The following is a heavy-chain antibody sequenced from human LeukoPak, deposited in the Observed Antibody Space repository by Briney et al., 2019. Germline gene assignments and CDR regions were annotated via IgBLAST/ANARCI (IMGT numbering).Heavy chain of an antibody. CDR3: ARKSPTSGSYGWYFDY. J-gene: IGHJ4*02. V-gene: IGHV4-59*01. CDR1: GGSISNYY. D-gene: IGHD1-26*01. CDR2: IYHSGAT. Sequence: SETLSLTCTVSGGSISNYYWSWIRQPPGKGLEWIGYIYHSGATNYNPSLRSRVTKSVDTSNNQFSLNLRSVTAADTAIYYCARKSPTSGSYGWYFDYWGQGALVTVSS.